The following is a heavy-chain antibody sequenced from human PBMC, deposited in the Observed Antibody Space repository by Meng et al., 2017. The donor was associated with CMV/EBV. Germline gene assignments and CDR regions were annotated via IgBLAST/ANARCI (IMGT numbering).Heavy chain of an antibody. D-gene: IGHD3-22*01. CDR1: GFTFSSYS. CDR3: ARVYDSSGYYYYFDY. J-gene: IGHJ4*02. CDR2: ISSSSSYI. V-gene: IGHV3-21*01. Sequence: EVQLVESGGXLVKPGGXLRPGCAVSGFTFSSYSMNWVRQAPGKGLEWVSSISSSSSYIYYADSVKGRFTISRDNAKNSLYLQMNSLRAEDTAVYYCARVYDSSGYYYYFDYWGQGTLVTVSS.